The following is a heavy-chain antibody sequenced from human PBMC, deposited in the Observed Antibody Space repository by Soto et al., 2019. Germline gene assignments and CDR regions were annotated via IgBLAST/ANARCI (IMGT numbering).Heavy chain of an antibody. V-gene: IGHV3-74*01. CDR3: SRDSGSYSLDP. CDR2: INSDGSST. Sequence: VGSLRLSCAASGFTFSSYWMHWVRQAPGKGLVWVSRINSDGSSTSYADSVKGRFTISRDNAKNTLYLQMNSLRAEDTAVYYCSRDSGSYSLDPWGQGTLVIVSS. D-gene: IGHD1-26*01. J-gene: IGHJ5*02. CDR1: GFTFSSYW.